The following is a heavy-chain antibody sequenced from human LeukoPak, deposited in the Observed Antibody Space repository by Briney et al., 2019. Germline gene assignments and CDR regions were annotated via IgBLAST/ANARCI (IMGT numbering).Heavy chain of an antibody. J-gene: IGHJ4*02. CDR1: GFTFSSYG. CDR2: IWYDGSNK. V-gene: IGHV3-33*01. Sequence: GGSLRLSCAASGFTFSSYGMHWVRQAPGKGLEWVAVIWYDGSNKYYADSVKGRFTISRDNSKNTLYLQMSSLRAEDTAVYYCVTRPGNFDYWGQGTLVTVSS. CDR3: VTRPGNFDY. D-gene: IGHD1-26*01.